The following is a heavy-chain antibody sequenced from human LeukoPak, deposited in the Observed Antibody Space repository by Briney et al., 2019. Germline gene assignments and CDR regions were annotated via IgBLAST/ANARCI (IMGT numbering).Heavy chain of an antibody. Sequence: SETLSLTCAVYGGSFSGYYWSWIRQPPGKGLEWIGEINHSGSTNYNPSLKSRVTISVDTSKNQFSLKLSPVTAADTAVYYCARVRGYSYGPWYGMDVWGQGTTVTVSS. CDR1: GGSFSGYY. V-gene: IGHV4-34*01. J-gene: IGHJ6*02. CDR2: INHSGST. CDR3: ARVRGYSYGPWYGMDV. D-gene: IGHD5-18*01.